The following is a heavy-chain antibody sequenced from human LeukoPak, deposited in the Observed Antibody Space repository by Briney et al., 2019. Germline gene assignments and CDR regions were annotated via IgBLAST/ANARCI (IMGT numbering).Heavy chain of an antibody. J-gene: IGHJ4*02. Sequence: PSETLSLTCTVSGGSMSSSSYYWGWIRQPPGKGLEWIGSICYSGSTYYNPSLKSRVTISVDTSKNQFSLKLSSVTAADTAVYYCARGTLGDYWGQGTLVTVSS. CDR2: ICYSGST. CDR1: GGSMSSSSYY. CDR3: ARGTLGDY. V-gene: IGHV4-39*07. D-gene: IGHD2-2*01.